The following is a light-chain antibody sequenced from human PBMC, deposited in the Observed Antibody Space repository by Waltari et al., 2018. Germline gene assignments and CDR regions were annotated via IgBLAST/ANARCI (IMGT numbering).Light chain of an antibody. CDR1: TGEVSSNYY. Sequence: QTVVTQEPSLTVSPGGTVTLTCPSTTGEVSSNYYPNWLQQKPGQPPTSLIYSTNKRHFWTPARFSGSLLGGRAALTLSHAQPEDEAAYYCLLYYGDARWVFGGGTNLTVL. J-gene: IGLJ3*02. CDR3: LLYYGDARWV. V-gene: IGLV7-43*01. CDR2: STN.